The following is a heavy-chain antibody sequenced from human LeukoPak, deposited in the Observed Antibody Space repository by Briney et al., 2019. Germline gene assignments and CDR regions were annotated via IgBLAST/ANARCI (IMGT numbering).Heavy chain of an antibody. J-gene: IGHJ4*02. D-gene: IGHD4-17*01. V-gene: IGHV3-33*01. CDR2: IWYDGSNK. CDR3: ARDPFDGDYYFDY. Sequence: PGGSLRLSCAASGFTFSTYGMHWIRQAPGKGLEWVALIWYDGSNKYYTHSVKGRFTVSRDNSKNTLYLQMDSLRADDTAVYYCARDPFDGDYYFDYWGQGTLVTVSS. CDR1: GFTFSTYG.